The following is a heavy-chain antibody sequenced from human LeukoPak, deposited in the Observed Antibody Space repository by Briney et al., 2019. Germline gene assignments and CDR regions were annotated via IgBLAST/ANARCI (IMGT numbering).Heavy chain of an antibody. D-gene: IGHD1-26*01. CDR2: IFYSGSL. CDR1: GASISSHY. CDR3: ARGGGYSGSSFDY. V-gene: IGHV4-59*11. Sequence: SETLSLTCTVSGASISSHYWSWIRQPPGKGLEWIGYIFYSGSLNYNPSLKSRVAISVDTSKDQFSLRLTSVTAADTAVYFCARGGGYSGSSFDYWGQGALVTVSS. J-gene: IGHJ4*02.